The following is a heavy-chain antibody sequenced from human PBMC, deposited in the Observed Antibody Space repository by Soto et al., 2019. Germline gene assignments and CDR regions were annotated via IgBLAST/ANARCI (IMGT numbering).Heavy chain of an antibody. Sequence: SLKVSCNASGGTFSSYAISWVRQAPGQGLEWMGGIIPIFGTANYAQKFQSRVTINAEESTSTDYMELSSLRSEDTAVYYCARDMSDAYNYFHXWGQGTLVTVSX. CDR3: ARDMSDAYNYFHX. D-gene: IGHD1-1*01. CDR1: GGTFSSYA. V-gene: IGHV1-69*13. CDR2: IIPIFGTA. J-gene: IGHJ4*02.